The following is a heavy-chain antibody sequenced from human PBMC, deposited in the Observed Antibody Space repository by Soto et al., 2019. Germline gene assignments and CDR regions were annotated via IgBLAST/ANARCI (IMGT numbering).Heavy chain of an antibody. Sequence: EVQLVESGGGLVQPGRSLTLSCAASGFAFDDYAMHWVRQSQGRGLEWVSGITWNSRDVGYADAVKGRFTISRDNAKDSAYLQMNGLRAEASALYYCGKDLEVGHTILRSWGLGQWGQGTMVTVSS. CDR2: ITWNSRDV. J-gene: IGHJ4*02. V-gene: IGHV3-9*01. D-gene: IGHD1-26*01. CDR3: GKDLEVGHTILRSWGLGQ. CDR1: GFAFDDYA.